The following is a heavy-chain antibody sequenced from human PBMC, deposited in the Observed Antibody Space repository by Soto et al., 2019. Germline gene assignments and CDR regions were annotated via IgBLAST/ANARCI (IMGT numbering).Heavy chain of an antibody. Sequence: QVQLQQWGVGLLKPSETLSLTCAVYGGSFSGYYWSWIRQPPGKGLEWIGEINHSGSTNYNPSLKSRVTISVDTSKNQFSLKLSSVTAADTAVYYCKVRGGVYYYGMDVWGQGTTVTVSS. CDR2: INHSGST. J-gene: IGHJ6*02. V-gene: IGHV4-34*01. CDR1: GGSFSGYY. CDR3: KVRGGVYYYGMDV. D-gene: IGHD3-10*01.